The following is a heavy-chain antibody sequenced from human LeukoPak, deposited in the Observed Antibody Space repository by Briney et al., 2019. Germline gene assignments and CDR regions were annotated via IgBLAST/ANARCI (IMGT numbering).Heavy chain of an antibody. D-gene: IGHD3-22*01. CDR2: ISYDGSNK. CDR3: ARVSHYYDSSGYNY. J-gene: IGHJ4*02. V-gene: IGHV3-30-3*01. CDR1: GFTFSSYA. Sequence: GGSLRLSCAASGFTFSSYAMHWVRQAPGKGLEWVAVISYDGSNKYYADSVKGRFTISRDNSKNTLYLQMNSLRAEDTAVYYCARVSHYYDSSGYNYWGQGTLVTVSS.